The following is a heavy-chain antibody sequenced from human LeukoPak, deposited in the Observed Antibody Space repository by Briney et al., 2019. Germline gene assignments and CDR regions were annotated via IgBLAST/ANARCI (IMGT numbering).Heavy chain of an antibody. J-gene: IGHJ3*02. Sequence: SETLSLTCAVSGYSISSSNWWGWIRQPPGKGLEWIGYIYYSGSIYYNPSLKSRVTMSVDTSKNQFSLKLSSVTAVDTAVYYCARIRGSGSYYQAFDIWGQGTMVTVSS. D-gene: IGHD1-26*01. V-gene: IGHV4-28*05. CDR2: IYYSGSI. CDR3: ARIRGSGSYYQAFDI. CDR1: GYSISSSNW.